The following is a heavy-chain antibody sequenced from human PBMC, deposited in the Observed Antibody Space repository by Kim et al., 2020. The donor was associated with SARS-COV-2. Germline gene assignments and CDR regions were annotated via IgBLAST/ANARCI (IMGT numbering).Heavy chain of an antibody. CDR3: ARDTYYYDSSGYSDWFDP. J-gene: IGHJ5*02. D-gene: IGHD3-22*01. V-gene: IGHV4-59*13. Sequence: SETLSLTCTVSGGSISSYYWSWIRQPPGKGLEWIGYIYYSGSTNYNPSLKSRVTISVDTSKNQFSLKLSSVTAADTAVYYCARDTYYYDSSGYSDWFDPWGQGTLVTVSS. CDR2: IYYSGST. CDR1: GGSISSYY.